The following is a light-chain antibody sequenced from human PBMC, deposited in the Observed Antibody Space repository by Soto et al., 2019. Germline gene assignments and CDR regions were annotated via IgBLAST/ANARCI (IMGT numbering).Light chain of an antibody. CDR3: LQEYNFPWA. CDR2: GAS. Sequence: IQMTQSPSSLSASVGDRVTISCRASQGIRSDLAWYQQKPGKVPKLLIYGASKLESGVPSRFSGSGFGTDFTLAIRSLQPEDFATYYCLQEYNFPWAFGQGTKVEIK. J-gene: IGKJ1*01. V-gene: IGKV1-6*01. CDR1: QGIRSD.